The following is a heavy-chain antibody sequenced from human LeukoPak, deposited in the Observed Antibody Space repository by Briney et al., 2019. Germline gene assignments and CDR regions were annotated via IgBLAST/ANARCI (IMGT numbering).Heavy chain of an antibody. J-gene: IGHJ3*02. CDR1: GASIRSGDYY. D-gene: IGHD2-15*01. CDR3: ARDCSGGSCYGAFDI. V-gene: IGHV4-30-4*01. Sequence: SETLSLTCTVSGASIRSGDYYWSWIRQPPGKGLEWIGYICDSGSTYYNPSLKSRITISVDTSKNRFSLKLSSVTATDTAVYYCARDCSGGSCYGAFDIWGQGTMVTVSS. CDR2: ICDSGST.